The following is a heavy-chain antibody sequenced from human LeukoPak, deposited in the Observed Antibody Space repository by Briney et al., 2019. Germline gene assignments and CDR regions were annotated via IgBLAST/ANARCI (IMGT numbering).Heavy chain of an antibody. CDR3: ARGKRITMVRGVIPSPYFDY. CDR1: GGSFSGYY. J-gene: IGHJ4*02. V-gene: IGHV4-34*01. CDR2: INHSGST. Sequence: SETLSLTCAVYGGSFSGYYWSWIRQPPGKGLEWIGEINHSGSTNYNPSLKSRVTISVDTSKNQFSLKLSSVTAADTAVYYCARGKRITMVRGVIPSPYFDYWGQGTLVTVSS. D-gene: IGHD3-10*01.